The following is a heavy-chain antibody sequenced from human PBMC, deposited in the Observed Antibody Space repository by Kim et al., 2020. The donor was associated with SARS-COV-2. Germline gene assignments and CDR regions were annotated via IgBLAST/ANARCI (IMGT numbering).Heavy chain of an antibody. D-gene: IGHD3-3*01. V-gene: IGHV3-23*01. Sequence: YADSGKGRFTFSRDNSKNTLYLQMSSLRAEDTAIYYCAKAASGYYSQFDYWGQGTLVTVSS. J-gene: IGHJ4*02. CDR3: AKAASGYYSQFDY.